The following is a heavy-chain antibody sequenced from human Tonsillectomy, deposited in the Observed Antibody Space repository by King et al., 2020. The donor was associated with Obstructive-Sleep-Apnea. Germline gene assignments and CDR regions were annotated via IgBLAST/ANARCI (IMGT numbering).Heavy chain of an antibody. CDR1: GFTFSSYA. V-gene: IGHV3-30*04. CDR3: ARDQVTRGQVGLYYYYGMDA. CDR2: ISHDGTNK. J-gene: IGHJ6*02. D-gene: IGHD2-21*02. Sequence: HVQLVESGGGVVQPGRSLRLSCAASGFTFSSYAMHWVRQVPGKGLEWVAVISHDGTNKYYADSVKGRFTISRDISKNTRYLQMNSLRAEATAVYYCARDQVTRGQVGLYYYYGMDAWGRGTTVTVSS.